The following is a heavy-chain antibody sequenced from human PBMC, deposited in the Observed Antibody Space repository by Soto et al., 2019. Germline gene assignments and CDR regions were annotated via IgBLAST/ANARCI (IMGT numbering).Heavy chain of an antibody. J-gene: IGHJ6*02. Sequence: SETLSLTCTVSGDSFSNYYWSWIRQPAGKGLEWIGRIYPSGTTNYNPSLKSRLTMSRDTSKNQFSLSLRSVTAADTAVYFCARDDFGSAGMNVWGQGTTVTVSS. V-gene: IGHV4-4*07. CDR2: IYPSGTT. CDR1: GDSFSNYY. CDR3: ARDDFGSAGMNV. D-gene: IGHD3-10*01.